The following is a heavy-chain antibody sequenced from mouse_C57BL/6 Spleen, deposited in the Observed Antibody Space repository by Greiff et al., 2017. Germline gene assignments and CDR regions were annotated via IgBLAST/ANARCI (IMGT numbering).Heavy chain of an antibody. D-gene: IGHD1-1*01. CDR2: IDPSDSYT. CDR1: GYTFTSYW. CDR3: ASPIYGSSYGYAMDY. Sequence: QVQLQQPGAELVKPGASVKLSCKASGYTFTSYWMQWVKQRPGQGLEWIGEIDPSDSYTNYNQKFKGKATLTVDTSSSTAYMQLSSLTSEDSAVYYCASPIYGSSYGYAMDYWGQGTSVTVSS. V-gene: IGHV1-50*01. J-gene: IGHJ4*01.